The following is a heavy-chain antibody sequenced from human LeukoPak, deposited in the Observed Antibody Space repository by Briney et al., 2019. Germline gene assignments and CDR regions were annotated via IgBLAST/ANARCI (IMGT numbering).Heavy chain of an antibody. V-gene: IGHV1-24*01. CDR3: ATLPRGHLFDS. CDR2: FVPEDGET. J-gene: IGHJ4*02. Sequence: RASVKVSCKLSGGTLTELSMHWVRQSPGKGLEWMGGFVPEDGETIYAQKFQGRVTMTEDTSTDTAYMELSSLRSDDTAVYFCATLPRGHLFDSWGQGTLVTVSS. CDR1: GGTLTELS. D-gene: IGHD3-10*01.